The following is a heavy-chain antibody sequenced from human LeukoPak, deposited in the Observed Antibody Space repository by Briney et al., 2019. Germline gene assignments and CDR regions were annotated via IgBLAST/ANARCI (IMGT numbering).Heavy chain of an antibody. D-gene: IGHD6-19*01. CDR1: GFIFSSFS. CDR3: ARVASSGWYSNGELDY. V-gene: IGHV3-21*01. CDR2: ISTSGGLSSV. J-gene: IGHJ4*02. Sequence: GGSLRLSCAASGFIFSSFSVNWVRQAPGKGLEWVSSISTSGGLSSVYYADSVKGRFTISRDNAKNSLFLQMNSLGAEDTAVYYCARVASSGWYSNGELDYWGQGTLVTVSS.